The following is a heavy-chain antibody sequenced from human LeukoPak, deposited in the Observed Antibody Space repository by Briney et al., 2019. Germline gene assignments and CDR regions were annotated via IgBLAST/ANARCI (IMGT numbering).Heavy chain of an antibody. CDR3: ATRPEDGDYRDFYYYYGMDV. Sequence: ASVKVSCKASGYTFTGYYMHWVRQAPGQGLEWMGWINPNSGGTNYAQKFQGRVTMTRDTSISTAYMELSRLRSDDTAVYYCATRPEDGDYRDFYYYYGMDVWGQGTTVTVFS. J-gene: IGHJ6*02. D-gene: IGHD4-17*01. V-gene: IGHV1-2*02. CDR2: INPNSGGT. CDR1: GYTFTGYY.